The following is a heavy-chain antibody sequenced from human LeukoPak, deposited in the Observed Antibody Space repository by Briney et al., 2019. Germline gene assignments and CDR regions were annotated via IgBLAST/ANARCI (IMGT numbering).Heavy chain of an antibody. D-gene: IGHD2-15*01. J-gene: IGHJ5*02. Sequence: SETLSLTCAVSGGSISSGGYSWSWIRQPPGKGLEWIGYIYYSGSTYYNPSLKSRVTISVDTSKNQFSLKLSSVTAADTAVYYCARRNRYCSGGSCYSSPLYGWFDPWGQGTLVTVSS. CDR2: IYYSGST. CDR3: ARRNRYCSGGSCYSSPLYGWFDP. V-gene: IGHV4-30-4*07. CDR1: GGSISSGGYS.